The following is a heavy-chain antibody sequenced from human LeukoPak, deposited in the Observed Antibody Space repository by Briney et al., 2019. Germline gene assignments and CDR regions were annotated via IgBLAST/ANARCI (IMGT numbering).Heavy chain of an antibody. CDR1: GVTFSSYA. V-gene: IGHV3-23*01. J-gene: IGHJ4*02. CDR3: AKRYSSSVGDY. Sequence: GGSLRLSCAASGVTFSSYAMSWVRQAPGKGLEWVSAISGSGGSTYYADSLKGRFTISRDNSKNTLYLQMNSLRAEDTAVYYRAKRYSSSVGDYWGQGTLVTVSS. D-gene: IGHD6-6*01. CDR2: ISGSGGST.